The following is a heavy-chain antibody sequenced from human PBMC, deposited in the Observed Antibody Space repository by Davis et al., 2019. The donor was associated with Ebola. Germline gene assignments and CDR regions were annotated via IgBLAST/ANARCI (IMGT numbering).Heavy chain of an antibody. J-gene: IGHJ6*02. Sequence: ASVKVSCKASGYTFTGYYMHWVRQAPGQRLEWMGWINPNSGGTNYAQKLQGRVTMTTDTSTSTAYMELRSLRSDDTAVYYCARDHGGNHRGGYYYYYGMDVWGQGTTVTVSS. CDR1: GYTFTGYY. V-gene: IGHV1-2*02. D-gene: IGHD4-23*01. CDR2: INPNSGGT. CDR3: ARDHGGNHRGGYYYYYGMDV.